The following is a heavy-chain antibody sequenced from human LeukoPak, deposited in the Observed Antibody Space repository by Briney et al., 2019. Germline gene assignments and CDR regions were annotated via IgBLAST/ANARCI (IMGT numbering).Heavy chain of an antibody. V-gene: IGHV3-23*01. CDR2: ISGSGGST. CDR1: GFTFSSYA. CDR3: AKDPPERYYYYYYGMDV. J-gene: IGHJ6*02. Sequence: PGGSLRLSCAASGFTFSSYAMSWVRQAPGKGLEWVSAISGSGGSTYYVDSVKGRFTISRDNSKNTLYLQMNSLRAEDTAVYYCAKDPPERYYYYYYGMDVWGQGTTVTVSS. D-gene: IGHD1-1*01.